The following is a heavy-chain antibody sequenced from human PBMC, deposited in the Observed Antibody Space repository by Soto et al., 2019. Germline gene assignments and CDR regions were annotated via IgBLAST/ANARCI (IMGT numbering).Heavy chain of an antibody. V-gene: IGHV4-31*03. CDR2: IYYSGST. Sequence: SVPLSHTCTVSDGSISSGGYYWSWIRQHQGKGLEWIGYIYYSGSTYYNPSLKSRVTISVDTSKNQFSLKLTSVTAADTAVYFCARLIYDTRLNYMYFDFWGPGTLVTVSS. J-gene: IGHJ4*02. CDR1: DGSISSGGYY. D-gene: IGHD3-10*01. CDR3: ARLIYDTRLNYMYFDF.